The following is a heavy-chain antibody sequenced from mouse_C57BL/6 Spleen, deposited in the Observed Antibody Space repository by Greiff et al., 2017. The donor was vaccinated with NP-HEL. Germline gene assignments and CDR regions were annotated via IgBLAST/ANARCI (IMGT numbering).Heavy chain of an antibody. CDR3: ARRRRPYAMDY. CDR1: GYTFTGYW. V-gene: IGHV1-9*01. J-gene: IGHJ4*01. Sequence: VHLVESGAELMKPGASVKLSCKATGYTFTGYWIEWVKQRPGHGLEWIGEILPGSGSTNYNEKFKGKATFTADTSSNTAYMQLSSLTTEDSAIYYCARRRRPYAMDYWGQGTSVTVSS. CDR2: ILPGSGST.